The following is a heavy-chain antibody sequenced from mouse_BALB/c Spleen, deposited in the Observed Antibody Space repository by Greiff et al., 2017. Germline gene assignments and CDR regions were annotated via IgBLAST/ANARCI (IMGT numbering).Heavy chain of an antibody. Sequence: EVKLMESGGGLVKPGGSLKLSCAASGFTFSSYAMSWVRQTPEKRLEWVATISSGGSYTYYPDSVKGRFTISRDNAKNTLYLQLSSLRSEDTAMYYCARQRDYDYPYAMDYWGQGTSVTVSS. V-gene: IGHV5-9-3*01. D-gene: IGHD2-4*01. J-gene: IGHJ4*01. CDR1: GFTFSSYA. CDR3: ARQRDYDYPYAMDY. CDR2: ISSGGSYT.